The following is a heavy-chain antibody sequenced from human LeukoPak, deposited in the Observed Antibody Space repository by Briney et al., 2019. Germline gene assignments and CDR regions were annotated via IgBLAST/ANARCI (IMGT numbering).Heavy chain of an antibody. J-gene: IGHJ6*03. CDR2: IYYSGST. CDR3: ARGIDFWSGYQTYYYYMDV. V-gene: IGHV4-39*01. D-gene: IGHD3-3*01. Sequence: PSETLSLTCTVSGGSISSSSYYWGWIRQPPGKGLEWIGSIYYSGSTYYNPSLKSRVTISVDTSKNQFSLKLSSVTAADTAVYYCARGIDFWSGYQTYYYYMDVWGKGTTVTVSS. CDR1: GGSISSSSYY.